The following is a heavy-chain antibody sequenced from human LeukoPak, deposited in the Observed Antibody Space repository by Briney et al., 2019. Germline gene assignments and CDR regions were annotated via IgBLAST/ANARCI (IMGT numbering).Heavy chain of an antibody. Sequence: SETLSLTCAVYGGSFSGYYWSWIRQPPGKGLEWIGEINHSGSTNYNPSLKSRVTISVDTSKNQFSLKLSSVTAADTAVYYCARVIQPTRYGSGSYYLDYWGQGTLVTVS. D-gene: IGHD3-10*01. CDR2: INHSGST. J-gene: IGHJ4*02. CDR1: GGSFSGYY. V-gene: IGHV4-34*01. CDR3: ARVIQPTRYGSGSYYLDY.